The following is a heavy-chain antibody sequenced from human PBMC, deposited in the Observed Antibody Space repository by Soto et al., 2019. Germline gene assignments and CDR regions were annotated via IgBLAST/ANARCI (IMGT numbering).Heavy chain of an antibody. CDR3: AKNGHPPYYYYGTDV. J-gene: IGHJ6*02. V-gene: IGHV1-18*01. D-gene: IGHD2-8*01. Sequence: ASVKVSCKASGYSFTTYGISWVRQAPGQGLEWMGWISGYNGDTNNAQKFQDRVTMTIDRSTTTAYLELRSLTSDDTAVYYCAKNGHPPYYYYGTDVWGQGTTVTGSS. CDR2: ISGYNGDT. CDR1: GYSFTTYG.